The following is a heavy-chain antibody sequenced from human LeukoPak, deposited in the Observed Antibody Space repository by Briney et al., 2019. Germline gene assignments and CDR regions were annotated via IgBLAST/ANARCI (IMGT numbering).Heavy chain of an antibody. CDR2: ISSDGSNK. CDR3: ASMRRYSQEVDY. V-gene: IGHV3-30-3*01. CDR1: GFSFSSFA. J-gene: IGHJ4*02. Sequence: PGGSLRLSCAASGFSFSSFAMHWVRQAPGKGLEWVAVISSDGSNKYYGDSVKGRFTISRDNSKNIQYLEMNSLRAEDTAVYYCASMRRYSQEVDYWGQGTLVTVSS. D-gene: IGHD5-12*01.